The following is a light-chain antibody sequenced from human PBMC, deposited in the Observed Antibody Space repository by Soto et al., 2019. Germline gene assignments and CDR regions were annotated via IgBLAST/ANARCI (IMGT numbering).Light chain of an antibody. V-gene: IGLV2-14*01. Sequence: QSVLTQPASVSGSHVQSIPITCTGTSSDVGGYNYVSWYQQHPGKAPKLMIYDVSNRPSGVSNRFSGSKSGNTASLTISGLQAEDEADYYCSSYTSSSTLYVFGTGTKVTVL. J-gene: IGLJ1*01. CDR1: SSDVGGYNY. CDR3: SSYTSSSTLYV. CDR2: DVS.